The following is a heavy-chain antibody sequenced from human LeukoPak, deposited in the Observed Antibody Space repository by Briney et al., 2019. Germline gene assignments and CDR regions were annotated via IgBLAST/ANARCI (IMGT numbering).Heavy chain of an antibody. CDR1: GGPLSSYY. V-gene: IGHV4-59*08. CDR3: ARQGPYNTIFGVVIKRGDFDY. Sequence: SETLSLPCTVSGGPLSSYYWSWIRQPPGKGLEWGGYIYYSGSTHFNPSLKGRVTQSVHTSKNQSSLKLSSVTAAETAVYYCARQGPYNTIFGVVIKRGDFDYWGEGTLVTVSS. D-gene: IGHD3-3*01. CDR2: IYYSGST. J-gene: IGHJ4*02.